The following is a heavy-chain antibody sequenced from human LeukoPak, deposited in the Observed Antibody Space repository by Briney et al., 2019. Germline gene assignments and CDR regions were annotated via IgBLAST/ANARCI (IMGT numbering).Heavy chain of an antibody. CDR2: IYYSGST. CDR3: ATGGNCGSGSYHPPDAFDI. J-gene: IGHJ3*02. Sequence: SETLSLTCTVSGGSVSSYYWSWIRQPPGKGLEWIGYIYYSGSTNYNPSLKSRVTISVDTSKNQFSLKLSSVTAADTAVYYCATGGNCGSGSYHPPDAFDIWGQGTMVTVSS. CDR1: GGSVSSYY. D-gene: IGHD3-10*01. V-gene: IGHV4-59*02.